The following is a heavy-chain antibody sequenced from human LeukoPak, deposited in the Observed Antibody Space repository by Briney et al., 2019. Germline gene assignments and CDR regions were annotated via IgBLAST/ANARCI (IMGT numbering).Heavy chain of an antibody. Sequence: SETLSPTCTVSGGSISSYYWSWIRQPAGKGLEWIGRIYTSGSTNYNPSLKSRVTMSVDTSKNQFSLKLSSVTAADTAVYYCARDGKGDFWSGYYSYYYYYTDVWGKGTTVTVSS. D-gene: IGHD3-3*01. V-gene: IGHV4-4*07. CDR3: ARDGKGDFWSGYYSYYYYYTDV. J-gene: IGHJ6*03. CDR2: IYTSGST. CDR1: GGSISSYY.